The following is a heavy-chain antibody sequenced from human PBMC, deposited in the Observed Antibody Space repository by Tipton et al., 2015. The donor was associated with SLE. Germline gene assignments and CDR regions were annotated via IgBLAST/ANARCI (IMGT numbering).Heavy chain of an antibody. CDR1: GGSISNYC. CDR3: ASGEVVAIPGGPPLYYYHALDV. CDR2: IDYRGSA. J-gene: IGHJ6*02. D-gene: IGHD2-15*01. V-gene: IGHV4-59*01. Sequence: LRLSCTVSGGSISNYCWSWIRQPPGKGLEWIGYIDYRGSANYNPSLKSRVTISADTSKSQFSLKLRSVTAADTAVYYCASGEVVAIPGGPPLYYYHALDVWGQGTTVTVS.